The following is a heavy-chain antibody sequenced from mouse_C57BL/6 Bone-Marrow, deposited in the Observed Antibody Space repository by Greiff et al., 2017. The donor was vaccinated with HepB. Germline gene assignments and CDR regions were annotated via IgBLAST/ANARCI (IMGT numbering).Heavy chain of an antibody. CDR1: GFTFSDYY. J-gene: IGHJ1*03. V-gene: IGHV5-16*01. CDR2: INYDGSST. Sequence: DVHLVESEGGLVQPGSSMKLSCTASGFTFSDYYMAWVRQVPEKGLEWVANINYDGSSTYYLDSLKSRFIISRDNAKNILYLQMSSLKSEDTATYYCARVPGSSYGYFDVWGTGTTVTVSS. CDR3: ARVPGSSYGYFDV. D-gene: IGHD1-1*01.